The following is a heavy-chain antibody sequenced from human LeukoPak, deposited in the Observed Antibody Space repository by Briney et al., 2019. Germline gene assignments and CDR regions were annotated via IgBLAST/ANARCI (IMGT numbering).Heavy chain of an antibody. CDR1: GFSFSHYA. D-gene: IGHD5-24*01. CDR3: AKSRDKKDYYYYMDV. J-gene: IGHJ6*03. Sequence: GGSQRLSCAASGFSFSHYAMSWVRQAPGKGLEWVSAISGSGGSTYYADSVKGRFTISRDNSKNTLYLQMNSLRAEDTAVYYCAKSRDKKDYYYYMDVWGKGTTVTVSS. V-gene: IGHV3-23*01. CDR2: ISGSGGST.